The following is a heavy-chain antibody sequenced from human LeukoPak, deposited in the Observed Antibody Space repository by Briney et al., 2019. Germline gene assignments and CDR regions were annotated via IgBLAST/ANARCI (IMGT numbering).Heavy chain of an antibody. CDR2: INPNSGGT. J-gene: IGHJ3*02. CDR3: ARDRGILTGYYAFDI. CDR1: GYTFTSYD. D-gene: IGHD3-9*01. Sequence: GASVKVSCKASGYTFTSYDINWVRQAPGQGLEWMGWINPNSGGTNYAQKFQGRVTMTRDTSISTAYMELSRLRSDDTAVYYCARDRGILTGYYAFDIWGQGTMVTVSS. V-gene: IGHV1-2*02.